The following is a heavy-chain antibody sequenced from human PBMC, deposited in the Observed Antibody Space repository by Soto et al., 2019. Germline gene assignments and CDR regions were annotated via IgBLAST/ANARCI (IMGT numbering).Heavy chain of an antibody. CDR3: AREGGVSGWYWGGDY. V-gene: IGHV3-30-3*01. Sequence: GWSLGLSCAASGVTVSSFPMHWVRQAPGKGLERVALISYDGSNKYYADSVKGRFTISRDNSKNTLYLQMNSLRAEDTALYYCAREGGVSGWYWGGDYWGQGTPVTVSS. D-gene: IGHD6-19*01. CDR1: GVTVSSFP. J-gene: IGHJ4*02. CDR2: ISYDGSNK.